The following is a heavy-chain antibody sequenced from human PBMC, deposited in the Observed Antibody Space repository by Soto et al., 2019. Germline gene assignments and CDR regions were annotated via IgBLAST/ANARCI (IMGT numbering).Heavy chain of an antibody. J-gene: IGHJ5*02. V-gene: IGHV3-11*01. CDR2: ISSSGSTI. CDR1: GFTFSDYY. CDR3: ARVYGNSIFSWFDP. D-gene: IGHD1-7*01. Sequence: GGSLRLSCAASGFTFSDYYMSWIRQAPGKGLEWVSYISSSGSTIYYADSVKGRFTISRDNAKNSLYLQMNSLRAEDTAVYYCARVYGNSIFSWFDPWGKEPLVTVPS.